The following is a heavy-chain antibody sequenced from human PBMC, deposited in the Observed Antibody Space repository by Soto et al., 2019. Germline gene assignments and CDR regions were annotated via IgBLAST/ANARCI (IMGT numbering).Heavy chain of an antibody. V-gene: IGHV1-69*02. CDR2: IIPILGIA. Sequence: SVKVSCKASGGTFSSYTISWVRQAPGQGLEWMGRIIPILGIANYAQKFQGRVTITADKSTSTAYMELSSLRSEDTAVYYCASLGSGSYYNQGVYYYGMDVWGQGTTVTVSS. CDR1: GGTFSSYT. D-gene: IGHD3-10*01. J-gene: IGHJ6*02. CDR3: ASLGSGSYYNQGVYYYGMDV.